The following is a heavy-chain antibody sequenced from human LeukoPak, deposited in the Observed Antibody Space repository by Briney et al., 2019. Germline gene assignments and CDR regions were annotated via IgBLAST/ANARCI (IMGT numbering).Heavy chain of an antibody. Sequence: WASVKVSCTASGGTFSSYAISWVRQAPGQGLEWMGGIIPIFGTANYAQKFQGRVTITADESTSTAYMELSSLRSEDTAVYYCATSRHPGPLAAADSFDYWGQGTLVTISS. CDR3: ATSRHPGPLAAADSFDY. J-gene: IGHJ4*02. CDR2: IIPIFGTA. D-gene: IGHD6-13*01. V-gene: IGHV1-69*13. CDR1: GGTFSSYA.